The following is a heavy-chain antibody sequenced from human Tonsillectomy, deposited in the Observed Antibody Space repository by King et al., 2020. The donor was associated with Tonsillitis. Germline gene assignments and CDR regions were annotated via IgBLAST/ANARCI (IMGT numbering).Heavy chain of an antibody. J-gene: IGHJ4*02. Sequence: VQLQESGPGLVKPSETLSLTCTVSGGSMSSYYWSWIRPSPGKGLEWIGYIYYSGSTNYSPSLKSRVTISVDTSKNQFSLKLSSVTAADTAVYYCARMDFWSGYLGYWGQGTLVTVSS. V-gene: IGHV4-59*01. CDR2: IYYSGST. CDR1: GGSMSSYY. CDR3: ARMDFWSGYLGY. D-gene: IGHD3-3*01.